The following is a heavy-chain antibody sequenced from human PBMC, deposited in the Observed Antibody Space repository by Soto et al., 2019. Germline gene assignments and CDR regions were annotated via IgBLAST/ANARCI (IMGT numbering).Heavy chain of an antibody. CDR1: GGTFSSYA. Sequence: GASVKVSCKASGGTFSSYAISWVRQAPGQGLEWMGGIIPIFGTANYAQKLQGRVTMTTDTSTSTAYMELRSLRSDDTAVYYCATGIAAAGLYYYYGMDVWGQGTTVTVSS. CDR2: IIPIFGTA. J-gene: IGHJ6*02. CDR3: ATGIAAAGLYYYYGMDV. V-gene: IGHV1-69*05. D-gene: IGHD6-13*01.